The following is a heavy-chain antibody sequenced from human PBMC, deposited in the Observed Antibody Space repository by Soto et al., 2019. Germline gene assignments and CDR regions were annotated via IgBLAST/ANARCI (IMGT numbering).Heavy chain of an antibody. J-gene: IGHJ6*02. CDR2: ISGSGGST. Sequence: GGSLRLSCAASGFTFSSYAMSWVRQAPGKGLEWVSAISGSGGSTYYADSVKGRFTISRDNSKNTLYLQMNSLRAEDTAVYYCAKAIAVGELFYYYYGMDVWGQGTTVTVSS. V-gene: IGHV3-23*01. CDR1: GFTFSSYA. CDR3: AKAIAVGELFYYYYGMDV. D-gene: IGHD3-10*01.